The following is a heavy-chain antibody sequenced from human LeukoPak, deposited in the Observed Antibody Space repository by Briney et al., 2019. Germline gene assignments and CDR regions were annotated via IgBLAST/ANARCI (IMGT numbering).Heavy chain of an antibody. V-gene: IGHV1-18*01. Sequence: ASVTVSCKASGYTFSTYAMHWVRQAPGQGLEWMGWISANNGNTNYAQKLQGRVTITTDTSTSTAYMELRSLRSDDTAVYYCARGDSGYDFAPFDYWGQGTLVTVSS. CDR2: ISANNGNT. CDR3: ARGDSGYDFAPFDY. D-gene: IGHD5-12*01. CDR1: GYTFSTYA. J-gene: IGHJ4*02.